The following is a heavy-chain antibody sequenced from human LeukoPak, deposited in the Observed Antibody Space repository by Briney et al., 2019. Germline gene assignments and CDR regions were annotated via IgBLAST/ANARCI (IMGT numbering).Heavy chain of an antibody. CDR2: VYYDGTS. CDR3: VRHISTNTGYFDS. V-gene: IGHV4-39*01. J-gene: IGHJ4*02. CDR1: GGSINSHSYY. D-gene: IGHD5-24*01. Sequence: SETLSLTCTVSGGSINSHSYYWGWIRQPPGKGLERIGSVYYDGTSYSNPSLKSRAAVFVDTSRDQFSLDLSFVTAADTALYYCVRHISTNTGYFDSCGQGTLVSVSS.